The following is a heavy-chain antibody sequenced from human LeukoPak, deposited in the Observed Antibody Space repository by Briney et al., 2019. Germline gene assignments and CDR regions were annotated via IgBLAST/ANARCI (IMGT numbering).Heavy chain of an antibody. V-gene: IGHV3-48*03. Sequence: AGGSLRLSCAASGFTFSTYEMNWVRQAPGKGLEWVSYISSSAGTIYYADSVKGRFTISRDNAKNSLYLQMNSLRAEDTAVYYCARDRYYDSGTYDVWGKGTTVTVSS. CDR3: ARDRYYDSGTYDV. D-gene: IGHD3-10*01. CDR2: ISSSAGTI. CDR1: GFTFSTYE. J-gene: IGHJ6*04.